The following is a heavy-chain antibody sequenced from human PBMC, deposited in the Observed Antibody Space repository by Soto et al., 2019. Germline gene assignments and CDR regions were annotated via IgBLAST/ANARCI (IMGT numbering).Heavy chain of an antibody. D-gene: IGHD3-10*01. J-gene: IGHJ1*01. V-gene: IGHV4-4*07. CDR2: IYTSGST. CDR3: ARPRGGGASPEYFQH. CDR1: GGSISSYY. Sequence: SETLSLTCTVSGGSISSYYWSWIRQPAGKGLEWIGRIYTSGSTNYNPSLKSRVTMSVDTPKNQFSLKLSSVTAADTAGFSFARPRGGGASPEYFQHWGQGTLVTVSS.